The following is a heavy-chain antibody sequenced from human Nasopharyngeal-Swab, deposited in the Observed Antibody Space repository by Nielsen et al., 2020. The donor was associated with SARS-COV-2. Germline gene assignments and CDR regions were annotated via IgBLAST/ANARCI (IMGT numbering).Heavy chain of an antibody. D-gene: IGHD2-15*01. CDR2: INPNSGGT. J-gene: IGHJ4*02. Sequence: ASVKVSCKASGYTFTGYYMHWVRQAPGQGLEWMGWINPNSGGTNYAQKFQGRVTMTRDTSISTAYMELSRLRSDDTAVYYCARDRSGLWGGSLDYWGQGTLVTVSS. V-gene: IGHV1-2*02. CDR1: GYTFTGYY. CDR3: ARDRSGLWGGSLDY.